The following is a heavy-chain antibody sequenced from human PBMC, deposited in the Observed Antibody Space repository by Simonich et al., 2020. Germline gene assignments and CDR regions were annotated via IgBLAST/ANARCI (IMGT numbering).Heavy chain of an antibody. CDR2: IRRKTNSYAT. J-gene: IGHJ4*02. CDR3: TRFDYYGSGSYYFDY. Sequence: EVQLVESGGGLVQPGGSLKLSCAASGFTFSGSAMHWVRQASGKGLEWVGRIRRKTNSYATAYAASGKGRFTISRDNSKNTVYLQMNSLKTEDTAVYYCTRFDYYGSGSYYFDYWGQGTLVTVSS. V-gene: IGHV3-73*02. D-gene: IGHD3-10*01. CDR1: GFTFSGSA.